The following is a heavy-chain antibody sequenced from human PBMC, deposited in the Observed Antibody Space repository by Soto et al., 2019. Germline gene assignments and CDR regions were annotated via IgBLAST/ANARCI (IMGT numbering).Heavy chain of an antibody. D-gene: IGHD3-3*01. CDR2: IYWDDDK. Sequence: SGPTLVNPTPTRTLTCTFSGFSVSTSGGGGGGIRQRPGKALECLALIYWDDDKRYSPSLKSRLTITKDTSKNQVVLTMTNMDPVDTATYYCAHTYYDFWSGFPFGMDVWGQGTTVTVSS. CDR1: GFSVSTSGGG. CDR3: AHTYYDFWSGFPFGMDV. J-gene: IGHJ6*02. V-gene: IGHV2-5*02.